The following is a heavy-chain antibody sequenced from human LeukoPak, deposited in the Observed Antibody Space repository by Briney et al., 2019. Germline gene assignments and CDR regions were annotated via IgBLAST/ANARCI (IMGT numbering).Heavy chain of an antibody. J-gene: IGHJ6*02. D-gene: IGHD3-3*01. CDR1: GGSISSSSYY. CDR3: ARATYDFWSGHHYGMDV. CDR2: IYYSGST. Sequence: SETLSLTCTVSGGSISSSSYYWGWIRQPPGRGLEWIESIYYSGSTYYNPSLKSRVTISVDTPKNQFSLKLSSVTAADTAVYYCARATYDFWSGHHYGMDVWGQGTTVTVSS. V-gene: IGHV4-39*01.